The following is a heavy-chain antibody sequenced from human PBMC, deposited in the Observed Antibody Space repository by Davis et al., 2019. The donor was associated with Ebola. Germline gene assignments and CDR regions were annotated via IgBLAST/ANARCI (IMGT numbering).Heavy chain of an antibody. CDR3: ASYCGGDCYLYYGMDV. D-gene: IGHD2-21*01. Sequence: PSETLSLTCAVYGESLSTHSWNWIRQPPGKGLEWIGEISHTGITNYNPSLKSRVTISEDTSKNQFSLKLSSVTAADTAVYYCASYCGGDCYLYYGMDVWGQGTTVTVSS. J-gene: IGHJ6*02. V-gene: IGHV4-34*01. CDR2: ISHTGIT. CDR1: GESLSTHS.